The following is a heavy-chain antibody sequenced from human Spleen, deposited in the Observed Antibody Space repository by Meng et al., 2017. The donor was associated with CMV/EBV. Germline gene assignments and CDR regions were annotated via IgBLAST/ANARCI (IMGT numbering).Heavy chain of an antibody. D-gene: IGHD2-2*01. CDR2: INPNTDDT. V-gene: IGHV1-2*02. Sequence: ASVKVSCKASGYTFTGYYLHWVRQAPGQGLEWMGWINPNTDDTKYAQKFQGRVTMTRDTSISTAYMELTSLRSDDTAVYYCARAKFVVVPAALGVHWGQGTLVTSPQ. CDR1: GYTFTGYY. J-gene: IGHJ4*02. CDR3: ARAKFVVVPAALGVH.